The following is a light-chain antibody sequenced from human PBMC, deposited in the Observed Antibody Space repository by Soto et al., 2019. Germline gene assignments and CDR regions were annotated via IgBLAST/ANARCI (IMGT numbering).Light chain of an antibody. CDR2: DAS. CDR3: QQYGSSPHT. V-gene: IGKV3-20*01. CDR1: QSVNSNY. Sequence: EIVLTQSPGTLSLSPGERATLSCGASQSVNSNYLAWYQQKPGQPPRVLIHDASSRATGIPDRFSGSGSGTDFTLTISRLEPEDFAVYYCQQYGSSPHTFGQGTKVEIK. J-gene: IGKJ1*01.